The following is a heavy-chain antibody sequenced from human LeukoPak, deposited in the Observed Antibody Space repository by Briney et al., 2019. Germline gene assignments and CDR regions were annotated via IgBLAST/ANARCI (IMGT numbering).Heavy chain of an antibody. Sequence: ASVKVSCKASGYTFTGYDMHWVRQAPGHGLEWMGWISGYNGNTKYAQKFQGRVTMTTDTSTSTAYMELRSLRSDDTAVYYCARVASIAVAGTSWFDPWGQGTLVTVSS. CDR3: ARVASIAVAGTSWFDP. V-gene: IGHV1-18*04. CDR2: ISGYNGNT. J-gene: IGHJ5*02. D-gene: IGHD6-19*01. CDR1: GYTFTGYD.